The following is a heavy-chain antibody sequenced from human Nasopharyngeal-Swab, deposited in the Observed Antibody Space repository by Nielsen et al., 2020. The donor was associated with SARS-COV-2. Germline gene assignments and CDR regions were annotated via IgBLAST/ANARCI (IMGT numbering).Heavy chain of an antibody. CDR1: GFTFSPYP. CDR3: ARERGGGYGDY. CDR2: ITRGNSV. J-gene: IGHJ4*02. D-gene: IGHD5-12*01. Sequence: GGSLRLSCATSGFTFSPYPMTWVRHAPGKGLQWISYITRGNSVQYADSVRCRFTISRDNAKNSLYLQMNNLTAEDTAVYYCARERGGGYGDYWGQGTPVTVSS. V-gene: IGHV3-69-1*01.